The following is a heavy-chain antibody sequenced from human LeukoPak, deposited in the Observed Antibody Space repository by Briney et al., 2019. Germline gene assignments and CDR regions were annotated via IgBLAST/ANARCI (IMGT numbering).Heavy chain of an antibody. CDR3: ARDVYSDGFDY. V-gene: IGHV4-39*02. Sequence: SETLSLTCTVSGGSISSGSYYWGWIRQPPGKGLEWIGSISYSGSTYYNPSLKSRVTISVDTSKNQFSLKLSSVTAADTAVYYCARDVYSDGFDYWGQGTLVTVSS. CDR1: GGSISSGSYY. J-gene: IGHJ4*02. D-gene: IGHD5-18*01. CDR2: ISYSGST.